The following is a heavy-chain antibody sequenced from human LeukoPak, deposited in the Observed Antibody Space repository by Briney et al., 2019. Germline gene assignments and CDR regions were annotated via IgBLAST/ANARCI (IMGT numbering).Heavy chain of an antibody. CDR3: ARTLAVAGTGIFVY. J-gene: IGHJ4*02. D-gene: IGHD6-19*01. Sequence: SVKVSCKASGGTFSRYAISWVRQAPGQGLEWMGRIIPIFGTANYAQKFQGRVTITTDESSSTAYMELSSLRSEDTAVYYCARTLAVAGTGIFVYWGQGTLVTVSS. V-gene: IGHV1-69*05. CDR1: GGTFSRYA. CDR2: IIPIFGTA.